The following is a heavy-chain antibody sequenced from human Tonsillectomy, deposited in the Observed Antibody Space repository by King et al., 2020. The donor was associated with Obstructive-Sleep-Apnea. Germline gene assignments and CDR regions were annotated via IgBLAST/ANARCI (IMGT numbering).Heavy chain of an antibody. J-gene: IGHJ4*02. CDR3: ARPRGSPGY. CDR1: GFTFSVYS. Sequence: VQLVESGGGLVQPGGSLRLSCADSGFTFSVYSMNWVRHAPGKGLEWGSYISSSSNTIYYADSVKGRFTISRDNATNSLYLHMSSLRAEDTAVCYCARPRGSPGYWGQGTLVTVSS. CDR2: ISSSSNTI. D-gene: IGHD3-10*01. V-gene: IGHV3-48*04.